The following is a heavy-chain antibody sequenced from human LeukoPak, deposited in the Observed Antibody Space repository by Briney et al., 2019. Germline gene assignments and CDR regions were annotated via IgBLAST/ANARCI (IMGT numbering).Heavy chain of an antibody. Sequence: TGGSLRLSCAASGFTFSSYGMHWVRQAPGKGLEWVAFIRYDGSNKYYADSVKGRFTISRDNSKNTLYLQMNSLRAEDTAVYYCARDLAVTRIYYYMDVWGKGTTVTVSS. V-gene: IGHV3-30*02. CDR1: GFTFSSYG. D-gene: IGHD2-21*02. CDR2: IRYDGSNK. J-gene: IGHJ6*03. CDR3: ARDLAVTRIYYYMDV.